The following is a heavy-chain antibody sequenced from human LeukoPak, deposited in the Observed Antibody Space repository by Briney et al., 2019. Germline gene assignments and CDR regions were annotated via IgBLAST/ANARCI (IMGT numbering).Heavy chain of an antibody. CDR3: AKGSAAGDYYVDV. CDR1: GFTFSSSYW. J-gene: IGHJ6*03. CDR2: IKHDGSEE. D-gene: IGHD6-13*01. Sequence: GGSLRLSCAASGFTFSSSYWMTWVRQAPGKGLEWVANIKHDGSEENYVDSVKGRFTISRDNAKNSVYLQMNSLRAEDTAVYYCAKGSAAGDYYVDVWGKGTTVTVSS. V-gene: IGHV3-7*03.